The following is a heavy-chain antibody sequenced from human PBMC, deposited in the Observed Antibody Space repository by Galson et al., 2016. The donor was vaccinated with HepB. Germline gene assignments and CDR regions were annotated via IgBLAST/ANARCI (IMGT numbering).Heavy chain of an antibody. J-gene: IGHJ4*02. CDR2: LYSGGTT. D-gene: IGHD4-17*01. CDR1: GFTVSNNY. V-gene: IGHV3-66*02. Sequence: SLRLSCAASGFTVSNNYMTWVRQAPGKGLESVSVLYSGGTTYYADSVKGRFTISRDNSQNSLFLQMNTLRAEDTAVYFCVRGVYGDHGWFDYWGQGTLVTVSS. CDR3: VRGVYGDHGWFDY.